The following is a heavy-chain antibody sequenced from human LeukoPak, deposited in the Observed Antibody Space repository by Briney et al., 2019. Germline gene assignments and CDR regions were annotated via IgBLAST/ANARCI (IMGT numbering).Heavy chain of an antibody. D-gene: IGHD3-16*01. CDR2: ISAYNGNT. CDR3: ARRLFGNWFDP. Sequence: ASVKVSCKASGYSSTIYGISWVRQAPGQGLEWMGWISAYNGNTNYAQKLQGRVTMTTDTSTSTAYMELRSLRSDDTAVYYCARRLFGNWFDPWGQGTLVTVPS. V-gene: IGHV1-18*01. CDR1: GYSSTIYG. J-gene: IGHJ5*02.